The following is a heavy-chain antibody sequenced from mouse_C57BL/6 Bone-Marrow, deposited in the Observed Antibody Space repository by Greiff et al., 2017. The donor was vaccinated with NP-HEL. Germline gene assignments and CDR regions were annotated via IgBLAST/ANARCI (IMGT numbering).Heavy chain of an antibody. CDR2: ISSGGSYT. CDR1: GFTFSSYG. V-gene: IGHV5-6*02. Sequence: EVKLQESGGDLVKPGGSLKLSCAASGFTFSSYGMSWVRQTPDKRLEWVATISSGGSYTYYPDSVKGRFTISRDNAKNTLYLQMSSLKSEDTAMYYCARRYDYGNWGQGTTLTVSS. J-gene: IGHJ2*01. D-gene: IGHD2-4*01. CDR3: ARRYDYGN.